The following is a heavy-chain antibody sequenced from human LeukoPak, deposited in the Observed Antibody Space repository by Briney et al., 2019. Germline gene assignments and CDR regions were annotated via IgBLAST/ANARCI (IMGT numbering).Heavy chain of an antibody. Sequence: PGGSLRLSCAASGFTFSSYGMHWVRQAPGKGLEWVAFIRYDGSNKYYADSVKGRFTISRDNSKNTLYLQMNSLRAEDTAVYYCAPPAGGWLQLGYWGQGTLVTVSS. CDR1: GFTFSSYG. J-gene: IGHJ4*02. D-gene: IGHD5-24*01. CDR2: IRYDGSNK. CDR3: APPAGGWLQLGY. V-gene: IGHV3-30*02.